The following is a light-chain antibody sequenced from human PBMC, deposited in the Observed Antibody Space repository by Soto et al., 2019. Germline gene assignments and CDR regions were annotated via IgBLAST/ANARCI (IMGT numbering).Light chain of an antibody. J-gene: IGKJ4*01. V-gene: IGKV3-15*01. CDR1: QSVSSN. CDR3: QQYNNSPLT. Sequence: EIVTPQSPATLSVSPAERSTLYCRASQSVSSNLARYQQKPGQAPRLLIDGASTRATGIPARFSGSGSGTEFTLTISSLQSEDFAVYYCQQYNNSPLTFGGGTKVESK. CDR2: GAS.